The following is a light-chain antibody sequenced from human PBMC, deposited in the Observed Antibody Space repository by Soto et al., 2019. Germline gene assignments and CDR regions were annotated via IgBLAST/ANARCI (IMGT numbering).Light chain of an antibody. V-gene: IGKV3-11*01. Sequence: EIVLTQSPATLPLSPGETATLSCRASQSISSYLAWYQQKPGQPPRLLIYDASTRATGIPARFSGSGSGTDFTLTISSLEPEDFAVYYCQQRTNWPPLTFGPGTKVDIK. J-gene: IGKJ3*01. CDR3: QQRTNWPPLT. CDR1: QSISSY. CDR2: DAS.